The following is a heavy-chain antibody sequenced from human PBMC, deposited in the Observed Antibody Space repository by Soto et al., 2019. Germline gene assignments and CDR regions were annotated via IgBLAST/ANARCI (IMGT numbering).Heavy chain of an antibody. Sequence: QVQLQQWGAGLLKPSETLSLTCAVYGGSFSGYYWSWIRQPPGKGLEWIGEINHSGSTNYNPSLKSRVTISVDTSKNQFSLKLSSVTAADTAVYYCARRRYYDFWSGYYPFDYWGQGTLVTVSS. D-gene: IGHD3-3*01. CDR1: GGSFSGYY. CDR2: INHSGST. J-gene: IGHJ4*02. CDR3: ARRRYYDFWSGYYPFDY. V-gene: IGHV4-34*01.